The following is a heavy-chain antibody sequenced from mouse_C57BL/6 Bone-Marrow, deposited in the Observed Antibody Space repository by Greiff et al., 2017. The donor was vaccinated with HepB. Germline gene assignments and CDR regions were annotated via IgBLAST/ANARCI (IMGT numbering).Heavy chain of an antibody. J-gene: IGHJ2*01. D-gene: IGHD2-10*02. V-gene: IGHV1-42*01. CDR2: INPSTGGT. CDR1: GYSFTGYY. CDR3: ARKYERVWDY. Sequence: VQLQQSGPELVKPGASVKISCKASGYSFTGYYMNWVKQSPEKSLEWIGEINPSTGGTTYNQKFKAKATLTVDKSSSTAYMQLKSLTSEDSAVYYCARKYERVWDYWGQGTTLTVSS.